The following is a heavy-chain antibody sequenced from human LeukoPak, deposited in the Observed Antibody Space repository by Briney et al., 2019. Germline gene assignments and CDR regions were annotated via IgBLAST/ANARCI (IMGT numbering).Heavy chain of an antibody. V-gene: IGHV3-48*04. D-gene: IGHD3-10*01. Sequence: GGSLRLSCAASGFTFSSYSMNWVRQAPGKGLEWVSYISSSSSTIYYADSVKGRFTISRDNAKNSLYLQMNSLRAEDTAVYYCARDPRYYYGSGSHFDYWGQGTLSPSPQ. CDR1: GFTFSSYS. J-gene: IGHJ4*02. CDR3: ARDPRYYYGSGSHFDY. CDR2: ISSSSSTI.